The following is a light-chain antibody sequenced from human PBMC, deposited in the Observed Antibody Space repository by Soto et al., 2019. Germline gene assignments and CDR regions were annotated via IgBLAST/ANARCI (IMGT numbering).Light chain of an antibody. Sequence: ERVNIHARATLNKSPGERATLSCRASESVATNLAWYQQTPGQAPRLLIYGASNRATGIPARFSGSGSGTDFTLTISRLEPEEFAAYYCQQHCSYSQSFGQATTV. V-gene: IGKV3-15*01. J-gene: IGKJ1*01. CDR2: GAS. CDR1: ESVATN. CDR3: QQHCSYSQS.